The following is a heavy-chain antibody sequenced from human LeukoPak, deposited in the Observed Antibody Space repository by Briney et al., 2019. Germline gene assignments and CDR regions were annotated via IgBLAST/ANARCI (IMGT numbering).Heavy chain of an antibody. CDR2: IIPIFGTA. Sequence: ASVKVSCKASGGTFSSYAISWVRQAPGQGLEWMGRIIPIFGTANYAQKFQGRVTITTDESTSTAYMELSSLRSEDTAVYYCARSDFWSGRYYYYMDVWGKGTTVTVPS. J-gene: IGHJ6*03. CDR3: ARSDFWSGRYYYYMDV. D-gene: IGHD3-3*01. V-gene: IGHV1-69*05. CDR1: GGTFSSYA.